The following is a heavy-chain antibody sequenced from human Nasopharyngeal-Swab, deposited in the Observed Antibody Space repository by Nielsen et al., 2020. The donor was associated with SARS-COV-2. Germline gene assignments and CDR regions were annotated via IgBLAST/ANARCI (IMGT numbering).Heavy chain of an antibody. CDR3: ARDPIPAGGSDGFDI. CDR2: IKQDGSEK. Sequence: GAVMMCWAACGFVFNIYWMSWVRQAPGKGLEWVANIKQDGSEKYYVNSVKGRFTISRDNAKNSLYLQMNSLRAEDTAVYYCARDPIPAGGSDGFDIWGQGTMVTVSS. V-gene: IGHV3-7*01. CDR1: GFVFNIYW. J-gene: IGHJ3*02. D-gene: IGHD1-26*01.